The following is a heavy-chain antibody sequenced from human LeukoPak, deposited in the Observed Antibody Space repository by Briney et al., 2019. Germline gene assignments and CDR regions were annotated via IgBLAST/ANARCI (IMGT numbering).Heavy chain of an antibody. CDR2: ISNTGSTM. D-gene: IGHD2-15*01. V-gene: IGHV3-11*04. CDR3: ARVYRSGGSIDY. Sequence: GGSLRLSCAASRFTFSDYYMTWIRQAPGKGLGWVSYISNTGSTMYYADSVKGRFTISRDNAKNSLYLQMNSLRAEDTAVYYCARVYRSGGSIDYWGQGTLVTVSS. CDR1: RFTFSDYY. J-gene: IGHJ4*02.